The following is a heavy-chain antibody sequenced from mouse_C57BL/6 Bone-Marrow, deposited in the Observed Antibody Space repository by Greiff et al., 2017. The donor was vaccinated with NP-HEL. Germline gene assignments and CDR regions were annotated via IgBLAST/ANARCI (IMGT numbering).Heavy chain of an antibody. CDR2: INPNNGGT. V-gene: IGHV1-26*01. CDR3: ARYSNGGY. CDR1: GYTFTDYY. J-gene: IGHJ2*01. D-gene: IGHD2-5*01. Sequence: VQLQQSGPELVKPGASVKISCKASGYTFTDYYMNWVKQSHGKSLEWIGDINPNNGGTSYNQKFKGKATLTVDKSSSTAYMELRSLTSEDSAVYYCARYSNGGYWGQGTTLTVSS.